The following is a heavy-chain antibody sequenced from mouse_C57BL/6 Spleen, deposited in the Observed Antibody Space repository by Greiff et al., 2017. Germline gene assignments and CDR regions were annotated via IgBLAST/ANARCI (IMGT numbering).Heavy chain of an antibody. D-gene: IGHD1-1*01. CDR2: IDPEDGET. V-gene: IGHV14-2*01. CDR3: ALYYGSSYWYCDV. CDR1: GFNIKDYY. J-gene: IGHJ1*03. Sequence: VQLKQSGAELVKPGASVKLSCTASGFNIKDYYMHWVKQRTEQGLEWIGRIDPEDGETKYAPKFQGKATITADTSSNTAYLQLSSLTSEDTAVYYCALYYGSSYWYCDVWGTGTTVTVSS.